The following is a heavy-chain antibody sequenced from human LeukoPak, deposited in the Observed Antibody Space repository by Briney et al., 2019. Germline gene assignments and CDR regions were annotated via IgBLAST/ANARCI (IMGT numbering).Heavy chain of an antibody. CDR2: IYYSGSN. Sequence: PSETLSLTCTVSGGSINNYYWSWIRQPPGKGLEWIGHIYYSGSNKNNPSLKSRVTMTVDTSKNQFPLKLTSVTAADTAMYFCARFGSHFEYWGQGILVTVSS. V-gene: IGHV4-59*12. J-gene: IGHJ4*02. D-gene: IGHD1-26*01. CDR3: ARFGSHFEY. CDR1: GGSINNYY.